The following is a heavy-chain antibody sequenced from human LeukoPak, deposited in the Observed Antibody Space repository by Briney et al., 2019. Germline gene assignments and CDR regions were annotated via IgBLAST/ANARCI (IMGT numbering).Heavy chain of an antibody. CDR3: ARDHRYSSGNDY. V-gene: IGHV4-38-2*02. CDR1: GFSISSGYY. Sequence: MTSETLSLTCTVSGFSISSGYYWGWIRQPPGKGLEWIGNIYHSGSTYYNPSLKSRVTISVDTSKNQFSLKLSSVTAADTAVYYCARDHRYSSGNDYWGQGTLVTVSS. J-gene: IGHJ4*02. CDR2: IYHSGST. D-gene: IGHD6-19*01.